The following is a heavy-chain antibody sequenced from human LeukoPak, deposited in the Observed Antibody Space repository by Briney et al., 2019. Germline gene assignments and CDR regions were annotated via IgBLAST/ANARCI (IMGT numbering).Heavy chain of an antibody. D-gene: IGHD1-26*01. Sequence: SETLSLTCTVSGGSISSYYWSWIRQPPGKGLEWIGYIYYSGSTNYNPSLKSRVTISVDTSKNQFSLKLSSVTAADTAVYYCARKSGSYRWFDPWGQGTLVTVSS. V-gene: IGHV4-59*01. J-gene: IGHJ5*02. CDR3: ARKSGSYRWFDP. CDR2: IYYSGST. CDR1: GGSISSYY.